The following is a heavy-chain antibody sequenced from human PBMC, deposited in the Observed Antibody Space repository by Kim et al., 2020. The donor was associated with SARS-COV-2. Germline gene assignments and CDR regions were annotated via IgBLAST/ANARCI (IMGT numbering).Heavy chain of an antibody. CDR3: ARGLTVEPYFDY. CDR2: ISSISSYI. V-gene: IGHV3-21*01. J-gene: IGHJ4*02. Sequence: GGSLRLSCAASGFTFSSYSMNWVRQAPGKGLEWVSSISSISSYIYYADSVKGRFTISRDNAKNSLYLQMNSLRAEDTAVYYCARGLTVEPYFDYWGQGTLVTVSS. CDR1: GFTFSSYS. D-gene: IGHD2-8*01.